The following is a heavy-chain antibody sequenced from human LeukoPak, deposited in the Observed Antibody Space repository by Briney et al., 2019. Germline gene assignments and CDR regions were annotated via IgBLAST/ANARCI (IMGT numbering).Heavy chain of an antibody. D-gene: IGHD5-24*01. CDR3: ARDRREHHYYYYVDV. CDR2: IYYSGST. V-gene: IGHV4-39*07. Sequence: PSETLSLTCTVSGGSISSSSYYWGWIRQPPGKGLEWIGSIYYSGSTYYNSSLKSRVTISVDTSKNQFSLKLSSVTAADTAVYFCARDRREHHYYYYVDVWGKGTTVTVSS. J-gene: IGHJ6*03. CDR1: GGSISSSSYY.